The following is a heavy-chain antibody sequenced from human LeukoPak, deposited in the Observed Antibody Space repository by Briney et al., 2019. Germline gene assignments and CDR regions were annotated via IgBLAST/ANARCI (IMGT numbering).Heavy chain of an antibody. J-gene: IGHJ4*02. V-gene: IGHV4-39*07. CDR2: IYYSGST. CDR3: ARAVEGGYDFWSGYYTASGEALFDY. Sequence: SETLSLTCTVSGGSISSSSYYWGWIRQPPGKGLEWIGSIYYSGSTYYNPSLKSRVTISVDTSKNQFSLKLSSVTAADTAVYYCARAVEGGYDFWSGYYTASGEALFDYWGQGTLVTVSS. CDR1: GGSISSSSYY. D-gene: IGHD3-3*01.